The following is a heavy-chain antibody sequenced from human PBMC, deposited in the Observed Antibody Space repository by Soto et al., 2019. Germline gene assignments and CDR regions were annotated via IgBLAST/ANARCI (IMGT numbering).Heavy chain of an antibody. CDR3: ARESTITHFDP. D-gene: IGHD5-12*01. V-gene: IGHV3-30-3*01. J-gene: IGHJ5*02. CDR2: VSHDGTKE. Sequence: PXGSLRLSCAASDFVFYDYPIHWVRQAPGKGLEWVAVVSHDGTKEYYSDSVKGRFSISRDNSNNTAFLQMNSLRAEDTAIYYCARESTITHFDPWGQGALVTVSS. CDR1: DFVFYDYP.